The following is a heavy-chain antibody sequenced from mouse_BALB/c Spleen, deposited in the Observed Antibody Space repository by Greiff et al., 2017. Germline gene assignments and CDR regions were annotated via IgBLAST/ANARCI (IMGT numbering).Heavy chain of an antibody. CDR3: ARGAMITRDAMDY. Sequence: QVQLKESGAELVRPGVSVKISCKGSGYTFTDYAMHWVKQSHAKSLEWIGVISTYYGDASYNQKFKGKATMTVDKSSSTAYMELARLTSEDSAIYYCARGAMITRDAMDYWGQGTSVTVSS. J-gene: IGHJ4*01. CDR2: ISTYYGDA. V-gene: IGHV1S137*01. CDR1: GYTFTDYA. D-gene: IGHD2-4*01.